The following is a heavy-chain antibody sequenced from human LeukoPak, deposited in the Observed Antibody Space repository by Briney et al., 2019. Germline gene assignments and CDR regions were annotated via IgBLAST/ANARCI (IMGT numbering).Heavy chain of an antibody. CDR3: ARDPGYSSGWYSIGD. J-gene: IGHJ4*02. CDR1: GGSISSYY. D-gene: IGHD6-19*01. CDR2: IYYSGST. Sequence: PSETLSLTCTVSGGSISSYYWSWIRQPPGKGLEWIGYIYYSGSTNYNPSLKSRVTISVDTSKNQFSLKLSSVTAADTAVYYCARDPGYSSGWYSIGDWGQGTLVIVSS. V-gene: IGHV4-59*01.